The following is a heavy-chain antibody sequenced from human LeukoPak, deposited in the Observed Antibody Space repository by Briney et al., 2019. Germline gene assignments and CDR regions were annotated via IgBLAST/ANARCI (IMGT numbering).Heavy chain of an antibody. Sequence: PSETLSLTCTVSGGSIISGGYSWSWIRQPPGKGLEWIGYIYHSGSTYYNPSLKSRVTISVDRSKNQFSLKLSSVTAADTAVYYCARGSGSYYLLAYWGQGTLVTVSS. CDR1: GGSIISGGYS. CDR2: IYHSGST. J-gene: IGHJ4*02. V-gene: IGHV4-30-2*01. CDR3: ARGSGSYYLLAY. D-gene: IGHD1-26*01.